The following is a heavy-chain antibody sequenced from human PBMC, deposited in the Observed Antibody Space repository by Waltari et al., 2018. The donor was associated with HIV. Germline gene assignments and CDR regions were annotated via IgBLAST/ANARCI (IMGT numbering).Heavy chain of an antibody. Sequence: QVQLVQSGAEVKKPGSSVKVSCKASGGTFSSYAISWVRQAPGQGLEWMGGSVHIFGTANYAQKCQGRVTITADESTSTAYMELSSLRSEDTAVYYCARDHGQYTGSQWLRRAGFDPWGQGTLVTVSS. D-gene: IGHD5-12*01. V-gene: IGHV1-69*01. CDR1: GGTFSSYA. CDR2: SVHIFGTA. J-gene: IGHJ5*02. CDR3: ARDHGQYTGSQWLRRAGFDP.